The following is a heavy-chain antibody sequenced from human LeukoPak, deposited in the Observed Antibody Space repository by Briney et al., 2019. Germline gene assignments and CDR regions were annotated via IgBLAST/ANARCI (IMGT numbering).Heavy chain of an antibody. V-gene: IGHV3-53*01. D-gene: IGHD6-13*01. CDR1: GFIVSSTY. CDR2: MYSGGTT. Sequence: GGSLRLSCAASGFIVSSTYMSWVRQAPGKGLEWVSVMYSGGTTKYADSVKGRFTISRDNSKNTLYLQMNSLRAEDTAVYYCARDAVYSSSWQYYWGRGTMVSVSS. CDR3: ARDAVYSSSWQYY. J-gene: IGHJ4*02.